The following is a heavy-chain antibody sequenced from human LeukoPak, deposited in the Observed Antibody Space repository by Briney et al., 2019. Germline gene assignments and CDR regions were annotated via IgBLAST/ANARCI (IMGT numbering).Heavy chain of an antibody. D-gene: IGHD5-12*01. Sequence: GGSLRLYCAASGFTFSSYEMIWVRRAPGKGLECVSYISGSGRTIYYADSVKGRFTISRDNAKNSLYLQMYSLRAGDTAAYYCASPQTSGYAFGYWGQGTLVTVSS. V-gene: IGHV3-48*03. CDR1: GFTFSSYE. CDR2: ISGSGRTI. CDR3: ASPQTSGYAFGY. J-gene: IGHJ4*02.